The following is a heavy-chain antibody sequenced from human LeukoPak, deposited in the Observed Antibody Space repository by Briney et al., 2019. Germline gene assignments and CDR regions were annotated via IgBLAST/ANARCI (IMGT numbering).Heavy chain of an antibody. CDR2: IWFDGSNK. D-gene: IGHD1-26*01. CDR3: ARGGSYYADDF. Sequence: PGGSLRLSCAASGFTFSSYGMHWVRQAPGKGLEWVAIIWFDGSNKYYADSVKGRFTISRDNSKNTLYLQMNSLRAEDTAVYYCARGGSYYADDFWGQGTLATVSS. CDR1: GFTFSSYG. V-gene: IGHV3-33*01. J-gene: IGHJ4*02.